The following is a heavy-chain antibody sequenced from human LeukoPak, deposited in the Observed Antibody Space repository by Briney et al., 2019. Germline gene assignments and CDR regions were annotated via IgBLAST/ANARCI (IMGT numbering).Heavy chain of an antibody. V-gene: IGHV1-69*13. CDR1: GGTFSSYA. CDR2: IIPIFGTA. CDR3: ARRGLLGPLDY. D-gene: IGHD2-21*01. J-gene: IGHJ4*02. Sequence: ASVKVSCKASGGTFSSYAINWVRQAPGQGLEWMGGIIPIFGTANYAQKFQGRVTITADESTSTAYMELSSLRSEDTAVYYCARRGLLGPLDYWGQGTLVTVSS.